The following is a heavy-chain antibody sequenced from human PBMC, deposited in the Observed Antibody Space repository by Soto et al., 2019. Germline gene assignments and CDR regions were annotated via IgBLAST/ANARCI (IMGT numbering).Heavy chain of an antibody. J-gene: IGHJ4*02. CDR2: MNPNSGNT. D-gene: IGHD3-16*02. CDR3: ARGLRLYVWGSYRYTGSDY. CDR1: GYTFTSYV. Sequence: GFSVKVSCKASGYTFTSYVINWVRQATGQGLEWMGWMNPNSGNTGYAQKFQGRVTMTRNTSISTAYMELSSLRSEDTAVYYCARGLRLYVWGSYRYTGSDYWGQGTLVTVSS. V-gene: IGHV1-8*01.